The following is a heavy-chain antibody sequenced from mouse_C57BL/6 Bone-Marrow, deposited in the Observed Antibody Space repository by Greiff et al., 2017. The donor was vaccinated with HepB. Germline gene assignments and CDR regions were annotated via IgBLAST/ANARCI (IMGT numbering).Heavy chain of an antibody. CDR3: ASLLITTVVANWYFDV. D-gene: IGHD1-1*01. CDR2: ISSGSSTI. V-gene: IGHV5-17*01. J-gene: IGHJ1*03. CDR1: GFTFSDYG. Sequence: EVQRVESGGGLVKPGGSLKLSCAASGFTFSDYGMHWVRQAPEKGLEWVAYISSGSSTIYYADTVKGRFTISRDNAKNTLFLQMTSLRSEDTAMYYCASLLITTVVANWYFDVWGTGTTVTVSS.